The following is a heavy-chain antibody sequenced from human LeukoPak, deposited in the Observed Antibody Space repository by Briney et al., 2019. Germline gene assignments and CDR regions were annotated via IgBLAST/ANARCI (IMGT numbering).Heavy chain of an antibody. J-gene: IGHJ4*02. CDR3: ASAYYDFWSGYGPFDY. V-gene: IGHV3-7*01. CDR2: IKQDGREK. CDR1: GFTFSSYW. D-gene: IGHD3-3*01. Sequence: GGSLRLSCAASGFTFSSYWMSWVRQAPGKGLEWVANIKQDGREKYYVDSVKGRFTISRDNAKNSLYLQMNSLRAEDTAVYYCASAYYDFWSGYGPFDYWGQGTLVTVSS.